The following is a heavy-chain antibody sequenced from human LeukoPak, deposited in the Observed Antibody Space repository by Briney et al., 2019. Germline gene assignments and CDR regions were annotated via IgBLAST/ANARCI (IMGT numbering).Heavy chain of an antibody. CDR1: GGSFSSGSYY. Sequence: SETLSLTCTVSGGSFSSGSYYWGWIRQPPGKGLEWIGSIYYSGSTYYNPSLKSRVTISVDTSKNQFSLKLSSVTAADTAVYYCARHSLVVPAAHPIDYWGQGTLVTVSS. D-gene: IGHD2-2*01. CDR2: IYYSGST. J-gene: IGHJ4*02. V-gene: IGHV4-39*01. CDR3: ARHSLVVPAAHPIDY.